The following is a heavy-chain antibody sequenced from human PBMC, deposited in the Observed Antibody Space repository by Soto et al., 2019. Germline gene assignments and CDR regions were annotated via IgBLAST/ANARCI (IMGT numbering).Heavy chain of an antibody. J-gene: IGHJ4*02. CDR2: VYYSGST. CDR3: ASLRDFWSGYYLGPTARPYYFDY. V-gene: IGHV4-39*01. D-gene: IGHD3-3*01. CDR1: GGSISSTSYY. Sequence: QLQLQESGPGLVKPSETLSLTCTVSGGSISSTSYYWGWIRQPPGKGLEWIGSVYYSGSTYYNPSLKSRVTISIDTSKNQFSLKLRSVTAADTAVYYCASLRDFWSGYYLGPTARPYYFDYWGQGTLVTVSS.